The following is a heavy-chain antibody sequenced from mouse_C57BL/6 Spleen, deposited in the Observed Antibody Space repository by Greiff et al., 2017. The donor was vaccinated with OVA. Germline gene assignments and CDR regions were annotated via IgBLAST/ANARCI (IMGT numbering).Heavy chain of an antibody. CDR3: AAYEYGREDYYAMDY. CDR2: ISYDGSN. D-gene: IGHD2-4*01. J-gene: IGHJ4*01. Sequence: EVKLMESGPGLVKPSQSLSLTCSVTGYSITSGYYWNWIRQFPGNKLEWMGYISYDGSNNYNPSLKNRISITRDTSKNQFFLKLNSVTTEDTATYYCAAYEYGREDYYAMDYWGQGTSVTVSS. V-gene: IGHV3-6*01. CDR1: GYSITSGYY.